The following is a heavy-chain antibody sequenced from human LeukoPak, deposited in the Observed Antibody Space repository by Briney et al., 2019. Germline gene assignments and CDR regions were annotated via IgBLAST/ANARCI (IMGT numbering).Heavy chain of an antibody. Sequence: SETLSLTCAVYGGSFSGYYWSWIRQPPGKGLEWIGEINHSGSTNYNPSLKSRVTISVDTSKNQFSLKLSSVTAADTAVYYCARWALTSYDSSGYYYGMDVWGQGTTVTVSS. CDR2: INHSGST. D-gene: IGHD3-22*01. CDR1: GGSFSGYY. J-gene: IGHJ6*02. CDR3: ARWALTSYDSSGYYYGMDV. V-gene: IGHV4-34*01.